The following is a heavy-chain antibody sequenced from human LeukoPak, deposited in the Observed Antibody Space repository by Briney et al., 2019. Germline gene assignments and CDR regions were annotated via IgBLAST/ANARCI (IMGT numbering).Heavy chain of an antibody. CDR2: IYYSGST. D-gene: IGHD6-13*01. V-gene: IGHV4-39*01. CDR1: GGSISSSSYY. J-gene: IGHJ4*02. CDR3: TRVPAAGYYFDY. Sequence: SETLSLTCTVSGGSISSSSYYWGWIRQPPGKGLEWIGTIYYSGSTYYNPSLKSRVTMSVDTSKNQFSLKLSSVTAADTTVYYCTRVPAAGYYFDYWGQGTLVTVSS.